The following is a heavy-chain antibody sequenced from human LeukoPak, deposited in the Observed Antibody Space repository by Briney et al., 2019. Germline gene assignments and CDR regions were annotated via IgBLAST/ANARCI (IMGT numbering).Heavy chain of an antibody. CDR2: FDPEDGET. D-gene: IGHD3-10*01. CDR3: ATGFNYYGSGSYYKTSYYYYGMDV. Sequence: ASVKVSCKVSGYTLTELSMHWVRQAPGKGLEWMGGFDPEDGETIYAQKFQGRVTMTEDTSTDTAYMELSSLRSEDTAVYYCATGFNYYGSGSYYKTSYYYYGMDVWGQGTTVTVSS. CDR1: GYTLTELS. J-gene: IGHJ6*02. V-gene: IGHV1-24*01.